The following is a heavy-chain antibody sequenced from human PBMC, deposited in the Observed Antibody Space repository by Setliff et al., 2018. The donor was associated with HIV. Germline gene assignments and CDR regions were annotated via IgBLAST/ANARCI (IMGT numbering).Heavy chain of an antibody. D-gene: IGHD2-21*01. Sequence: GGSLRLSCAASGFTFSSYAMSWIRQAPGKGLEWVSYISGSGSTIYYADLVKGRFTISRDNAKNSLYLQMDSLRVEDTAVYYCTSNPLCRFSPCSLDWGQGQLVTVSS. J-gene: IGHJ4*02. CDR2: ISGSGSTI. V-gene: IGHV3-48*03. CDR3: TSNPLCRFSPCSLD. CDR1: GFTFSSYA.